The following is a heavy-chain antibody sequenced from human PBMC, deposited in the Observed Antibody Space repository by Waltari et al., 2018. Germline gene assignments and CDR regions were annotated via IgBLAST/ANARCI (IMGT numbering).Heavy chain of an antibody. J-gene: IGHJ4*02. D-gene: IGHD3-22*01. V-gene: IGHV3-48*02. CDR2: ISRTSSTK. CDR1: GFTFSTYA. Sequence: EVQLVESGGKLVQPGGSLRLSCAASGFTFSTYAMNWVRQIPGKGLEWVSYISRTSSTKYNAESVEGRYVISRDDAKNLLYLEMSSLRDDDTAVYYCARNDYDSAGVYDYWGQGTLVTVSS. CDR3: ARNDYDSAGVYDY.